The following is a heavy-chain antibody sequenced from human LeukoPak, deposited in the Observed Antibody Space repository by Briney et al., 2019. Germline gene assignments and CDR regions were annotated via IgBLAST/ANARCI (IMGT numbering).Heavy chain of an antibody. CDR1: GYTFTSYD. CDR2: MNPNSGNT. D-gene: IGHD2-2*02. V-gene: IGHV1-8*03. J-gene: IGHJ4*02. Sequence: AASVKVSCKASGYTFTSYDINWVRQATGQGLEWIVWMNPNSGNTGYAQKFQGRVTITRNTSISTAYMELSSLRSEDTAVYYCARGRTADIVVVPAAIPEELDYWGQGPLVTVSS. CDR3: ARGRTADIVVVPAAIPEELDY.